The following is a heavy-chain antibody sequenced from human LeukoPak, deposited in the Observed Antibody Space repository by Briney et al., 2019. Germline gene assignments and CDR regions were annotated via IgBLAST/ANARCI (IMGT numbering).Heavy chain of an antibody. V-gene: IGHV4-39*01. CDR3: ARRGQWLIIDY. Sequence: SETLSLTCTVSGGSISTYYWGWIRQPPGKGLEWIGSIYYSGSTYYNPSLKSRVTISVDTSKNQFSLKPSSVTAADTAVYYCARRGQWLIIDYWGQGTLVAVSS. J-gene: IGHJ4*02. CDR1: GGSISTYY. D-gene: IGHD6-19*01. CDR2: IYYSGST.